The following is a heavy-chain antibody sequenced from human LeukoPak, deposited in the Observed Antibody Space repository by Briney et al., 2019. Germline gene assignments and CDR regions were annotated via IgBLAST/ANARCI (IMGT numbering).Heavy chain of an antibody. J-gene: IGHJ4*02. CDR1: GGSISSYY. D-gene: IGHD3-22*01. V-gene: IGHV4-59*08. CDR2: IYYSGST. Sequence: PSETLSLTCTVSGGSISSYYRSWIRQPPGKGLEWIGYIYYSGSTNYNPSLKSRVTISVDTSKNQFSLKLSSVTAADTAVYYCARHGWYYDSRGVDYWGQGTLVTVSS. CDR3: ARHGWYYDSRGVDY.